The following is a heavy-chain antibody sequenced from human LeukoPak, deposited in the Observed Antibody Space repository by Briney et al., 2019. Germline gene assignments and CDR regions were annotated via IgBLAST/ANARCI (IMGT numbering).Heavy chain of an antibody. V-gene: IGHV3-30*02. D-gene: IGHD2-15*01. CDR2: IRYDGSNK. J-gene: IGHJ4*02. CDR3: AKDWGDIIVVVVAATLGPFDY. Sequence: GGSLRLSCAASGFTFSSYGMHWVRQAPGKGLEWVAFIRYDGSNKYYADSVRGRFTISRDNSKNTLYLQMNSLRAEDTAVYYCAKDWGDIIVVVVAATLGPFDYWGQGTLVTVSS. CDR1: GFTFSSYG.